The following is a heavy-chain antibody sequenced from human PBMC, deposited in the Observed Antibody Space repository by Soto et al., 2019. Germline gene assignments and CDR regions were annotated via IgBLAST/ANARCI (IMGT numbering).Heavy chain of an antibody. J-gene: IGHJ6*02. CDR1: GYTFTGYY. D-gene: IGHD5-12*01. Sequence: GASVKVSCKASGYTFTGYYMHWVRQAPGQGLEWMGWINPNNGNTNYAQKLQGRVTMTTDTSTSTAYMELRSLRSDDTAAYYCAMRRDGYNPRMDVWGQGTTVTVSS. V-gene: IGHV1-18*04. CDR3: AMRRDGYNPRMDV. CDR2: INPNNGNT.